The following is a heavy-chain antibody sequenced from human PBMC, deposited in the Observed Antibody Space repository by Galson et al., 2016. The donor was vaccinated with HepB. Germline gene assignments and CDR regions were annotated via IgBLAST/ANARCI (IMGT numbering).Heavy chain of an antibody. D-gene: IGHD3-16*01. J-gene: IGHJ6*02. CDR2: INQDGSEN. Sequence: SLRLSCAASGFTSSSYWMSWVRQPPGKGLEWVAMINQDGSENYYVDSVKGRFTISRDNAKNLLFLQMNSLRAEDTAIYYCARVGPPPEGYPSHWGGLDLWGQGTTVTVSS. CDR1: GFTSSSYW. V-gene: IGHV3-7*03. CDR3: ARVGPPPEGYPSHWGGLDL.